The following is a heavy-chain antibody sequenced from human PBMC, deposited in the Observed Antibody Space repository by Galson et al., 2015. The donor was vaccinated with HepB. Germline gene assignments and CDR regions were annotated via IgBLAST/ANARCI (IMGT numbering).Heavy chain of an antibody. CDR1: GYTFTSYA. CDR3: AAALNSYYYYYMDV. Sequence: SVKVSCKASGYTFTSYAMHWVRQAPGQRLEWMGWINAGNGNTKYSQKFQGRVTITRDTSASTAYMELSSLRSEDTAVYYCAAALNSYYYYYMDVWGKGTTVTVSS. D-gene: IGHD2/OR15-2a*01. J-gene: IGHJ6*03. V-gene: IGHV1-3*01. CDR2: INAGNGNT.